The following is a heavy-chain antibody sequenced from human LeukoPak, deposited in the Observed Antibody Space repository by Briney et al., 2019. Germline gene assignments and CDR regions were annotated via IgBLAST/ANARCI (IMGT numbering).Heavy chain of an antibody. CDR1: GFTFSSYS. D-gene: IGHD6-19*01. J-gene: IGHJ4*02. CDR2: TSTSSSTI. V-gene: IGHV3-48*02. Sequence: GGSLRLSCAASGFTFSSYSMNWVRQAPGKGLEWVSYTSTSSSTIYYADSVKGRFTISRDNAKNSLYLQMNSLRDEDTAVYYCARDYRSSSGWTVDYWGQGTLVTVSS. CDR3: ARDYRSSSGWTVDY.